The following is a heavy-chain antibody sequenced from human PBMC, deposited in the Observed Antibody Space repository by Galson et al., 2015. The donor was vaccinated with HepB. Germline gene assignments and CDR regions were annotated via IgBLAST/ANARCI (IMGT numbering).Heavy chain of an antibody. V-gene: IGHV3-21*01. CDR1: GFNFRTYS. D-gene: IGHD3-16*02. Sequence: SLRLSCATSGFNFRTYSMNWVRLSPAKGLEWVSSISSGSSFIYYADSVKGRFTISRDNAKKSLYLQMNSLRADDTAVYFCAKDAGDYVWRNYRTSSDHWGQGTLVTVSS. CDR2: ISSGSSFI. J-gene: IGHJ4*02. CDR3: AKDAGDYVWRNYRTSSDH.